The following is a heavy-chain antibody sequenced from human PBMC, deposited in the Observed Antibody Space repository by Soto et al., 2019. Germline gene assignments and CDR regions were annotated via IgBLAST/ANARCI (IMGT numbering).Heavy chain of an antibody. D-gene: IGHD3-10*01. CDR2: ISSSSSYI. J-gene: IGHJ3*02. Sequence: GGSLRLSCAASGFTFSSYSMNWVRQAPGKGLEWVSSISSSSSYIYYADSVKGRFTISRDNDKNSLYLQMNSLRAEDTDVYSCARPTYGSGSHDAFDIWGQGTMVTVSS. V-gene: IGHV3-21*01. CDR3: ARPTYGSGSHDAFDI. CDR1: GFTFSSYS.